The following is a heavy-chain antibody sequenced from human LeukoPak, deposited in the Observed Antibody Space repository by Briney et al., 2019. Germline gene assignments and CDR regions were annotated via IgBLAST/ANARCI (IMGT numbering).Heavy chain of an antibody. D-gene: IGHD2/OR15-2a*01. CDR3: VRDTENIGYDAFEF. Sequence: LSGGSLRLSCVASGFTFSTYWMHWVRQAPGKGLEWVPRLDRDGTTTSYAHSVYGRFTISRDNAKSTLYLQMRSLRAEDTAVYYCVRDTENIGYDAFEFWGHGTLVTVSS. CDR2: LDRDGTTT. CDR1: GFTFSTYW. J-gene: IGHJ5*01. V-gene: IGHV3-74*01.